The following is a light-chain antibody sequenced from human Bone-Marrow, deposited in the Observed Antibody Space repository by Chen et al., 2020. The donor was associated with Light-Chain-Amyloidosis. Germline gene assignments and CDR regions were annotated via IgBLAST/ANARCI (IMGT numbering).Light chain of an antibody. V-gene: IGKV3-20*01. Sequence: EIVLTQSQGTLSLSPGEGANLPCRASQTISSNYLTWYQQKFGQPPRLLIYGSSSRATGIPDRFTGSGSGTDFTLTINRLEPEDFAMYYCQQYGTSPLTFGGGTKVEIK. J-gene: IGKJ4*01. CDR1: QTISSNY. CDR3: QQYGTSPLT. CDR2: GSS.